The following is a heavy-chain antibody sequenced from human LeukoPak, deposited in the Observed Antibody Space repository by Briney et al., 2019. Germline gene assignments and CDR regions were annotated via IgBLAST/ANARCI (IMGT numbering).Heavy chain of an antibody. J-gene: IGHJ4*02. Sequence: GGSLRLSCAASGFTFSSYSMNWVRQAPGKGPEWVSSISSSSSYIYYADSVKGRFTISRDNAKNSLYLQMNSLRAEDTAVYYCARDYYDSSGYYEQDYFDYWGQGTLVTVSS. D-gene: IGHD3-22*01. CDR1: GFTFSSYS. CDR2: ISSSSSYI. CDR3: ARDYYDSSGYYEQDYFDY. V-gene: IGHV3-21*01.